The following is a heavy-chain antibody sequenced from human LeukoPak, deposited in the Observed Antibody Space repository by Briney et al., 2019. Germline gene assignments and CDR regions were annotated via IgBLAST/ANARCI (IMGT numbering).Heavy chain of an antibody. V-gene: IGHV4-34*01. Sequence: PSETLSLTCAVYGGSFGGYYWSWIRQPPGKGLEWIGEINHSGSTNYNPSLKSRVTISVDTSKNQFSLELTSVTAADTAVSYCAIVGCSGSDYFTDYWGQGTLVTVSS. CDR3: AIVGCSGSDYFTDY. CDR1: GGSFGGYY. D-gene: IGHD5-12*01. J-gene: IGHJ4*02. CDR2: INHSGST.